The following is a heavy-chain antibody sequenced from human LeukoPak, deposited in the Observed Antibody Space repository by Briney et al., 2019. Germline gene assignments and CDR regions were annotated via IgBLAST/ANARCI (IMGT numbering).Heavy chain of an antibody. D-gene: IGHD2-8*02. J-gene: IGHJ4*02. CDR2: INSDGSST. CDR3: AKNRVVYEPPDY. V-gene: IGHV3-74*01. CDR1: GFTFSSYW. Sequence: GGSLRLSCAASGFTFSSYWMHWVRHAPGKGLVWVSRINSDGSSTSYADSVKGRFTISRDNSKNTLYLQMNSLRAEDTAVYYCAKNRVVYEPPDYWGQGTLVTVSS.